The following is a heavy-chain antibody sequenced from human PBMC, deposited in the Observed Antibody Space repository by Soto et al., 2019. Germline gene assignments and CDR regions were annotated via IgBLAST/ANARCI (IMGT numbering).Heavy chain of an antibody. CDR3: ARHYDFWSGYPRPSFDY. V-gene: IGHV4-39*01. D-gene: IGHD3-3*01. CDR1: CGSISSSSYY. CDR2: IYYSGST. Sequence: SETLSLTCTVSCGSISSSSYYWGWIRQPPGKGLEWIGSIYYSGSTYYNPSLKSRVTISVDPSKNQFSLKLSSVTAADTAVYYCARHYDFWSGYPRPSFDYWGQGTLVNVSS. J-gene: IGHJ4*02.